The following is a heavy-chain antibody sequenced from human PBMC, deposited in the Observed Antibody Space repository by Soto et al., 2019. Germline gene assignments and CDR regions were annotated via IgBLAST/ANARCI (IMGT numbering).Heavy chain of an antibody. Sequence: SLRVCWRAAGVTCYDHGRSWIRQAPGMGLEWVANIKSDGSEKYYVDSVKGRFTISRDNTKNSMYLQMNSLRVEAKAMYQCMTDHAGCWGPRTPVTVSP. CDR2: IKSDGSEK. CDR1: GVTCYDHG. V-gene: IGHV3-7*01. D-gene: IGHD6-19*01. CDR3: MTDHAGC. J-gene: IGHJ4*02.